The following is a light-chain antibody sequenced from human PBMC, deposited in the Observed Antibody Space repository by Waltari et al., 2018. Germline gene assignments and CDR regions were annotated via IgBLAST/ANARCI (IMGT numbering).Light chain of an antibody. CDR2: RAS. Sequence: IQMTQSPSSLSASIGDTVTITCRASRDIANNLNWYQQQSGKAPKLLIYRASSLQSGVPSRFSGSGYGTDFSLTISSLQPEDFATYYCQQGYDFPCTFGRGTKVEIK. V-gene: IGKV1-6*02. J-gene: IGKJ4*01. CDR1: RDIANN. CDR3: QQGYDFPCT.